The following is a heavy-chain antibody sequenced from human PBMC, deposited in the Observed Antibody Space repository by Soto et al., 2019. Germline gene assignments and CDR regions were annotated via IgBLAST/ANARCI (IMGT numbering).Heavy chain of an antibody. CDR2: IYPGDSDT. J-gene: IGHJ6*02. Sequence: GESLKISCKGSGYSFTSYWTGWVRQMPGKGLEWMGIIYPGDSDTRYSPSFQGQVTISADKSISTAYLQWSSLKASDTAMYYCAFAYNYGDYYYYGMDVWGQGTTVTVSS. CDR3: AFAYNYGDYYYYGMDV. CDR1: GYSFTSYW. V-gene: IGHV5-51*01. D-gene: IGHD4-17*01.